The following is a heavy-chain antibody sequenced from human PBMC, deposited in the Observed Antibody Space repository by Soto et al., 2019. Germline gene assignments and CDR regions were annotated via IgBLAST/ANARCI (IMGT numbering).Heavy chain of an antibody. CDR3: AHRKYDFWSGHSEAFDF. CDR1: GFSLSTSGVG. V-gene: IGHV2-5*02. Sequence: SGPTLVNPTQPLTLTCTFSGFSLSTSGVGVGWIRQPPGKALEWLALIYWDGDKRYSPSLKCRLSITRDTSKNQVVLTMTNMDPVDTATYYCAHRKYDFWSGHSEAFDFWGQGTMVTVSS. J-gene: IGHJ3*01. CDR2: IYWDGDK. D-gene: IGHD3-3*01.